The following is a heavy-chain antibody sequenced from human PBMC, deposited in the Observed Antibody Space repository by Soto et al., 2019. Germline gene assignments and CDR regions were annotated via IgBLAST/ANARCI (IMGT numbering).Heavy chain of an antibody. J-gene: IGHJ4*02. V-gene: IGHV4-59*01. Sequence: SETVSLTCDVSGAPITTYYWSWIRQAPGKGLEWIGNVYHTGTTDYNSSLKSRVTISVDTSKNQFSLNMNSVTAADTAAYYCARRLFGSGWTLDSWGQGALVTVSS. D-gene: IGHD6-19*01. CDR1: GAPITTYY. CDR3: ARRLFGSGWTLDS. CDR2: VYHTGTT.